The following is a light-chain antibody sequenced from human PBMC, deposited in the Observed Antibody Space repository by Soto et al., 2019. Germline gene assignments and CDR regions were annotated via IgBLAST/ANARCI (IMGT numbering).Light chain of an antibody. J-gene: IGKJ1*01. CDR2: AAS. CDR1: QSISSY. V-gene: IGKV1-39*01. CDR3: QQSYSTPPT. Sequence: DIQMTQSPSSLSASVGDRVTITCRASQSISSYLNWYQQKPGKAPKLLIYAASSLQSGVPSRFSGSGSGTDFTLTISRLQPYDFATYYWQQSYSTPPTFGQGTKVEIK.